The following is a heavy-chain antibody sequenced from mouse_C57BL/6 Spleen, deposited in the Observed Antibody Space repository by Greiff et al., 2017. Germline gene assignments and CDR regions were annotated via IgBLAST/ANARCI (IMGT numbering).Heavy chain of an antibody. V-gene: IGHV3-6*01. D-gene: IGHD1-1*01. CDR3: AREAHYYGSSHWYFDV. Sequence: EVQLQQSGPGLVKPSQSLSLTCSVTGYSITSGYYWNWIRQFPGNKLEWMGYISYDGSNNYNPSLKNRISITRDTSKNQFFLKLNSVTTEDTATYYCAREAHYYGSSHWYFDVWGTGTTVTVSS. CDR2: ISYDGSN. J-gene: IGHJ1*03. CDR1: GYSITSGYY.